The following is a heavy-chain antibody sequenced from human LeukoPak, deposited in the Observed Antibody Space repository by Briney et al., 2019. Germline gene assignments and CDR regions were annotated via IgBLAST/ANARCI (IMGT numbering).Heavy chain of an antibody. Sequence: SETLSLTCTVSGGSISSSSYYWGWIRQPPGKGLEWIGSIYYSGSTYYNPSLKSRVTISVDTSKNQFSLKLSSVTAADTAVYYCARRVYSSGWATSYYFDYWGQGTLVTVSS. CDR2: IYYSGST. V-gene: IGHV4-39*01. CDR1: GGSISSSSYY. D-gene: IGHD6-19*01. CDR3: ARRVYSSGWATSYYFDY. J-gene: IGHJ4*02.